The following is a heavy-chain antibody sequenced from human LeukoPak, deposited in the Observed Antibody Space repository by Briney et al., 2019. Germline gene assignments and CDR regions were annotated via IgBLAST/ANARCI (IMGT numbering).Heavy chain of an antibody. D-gene: IGHD3-3*01. CDR3: ALRDFWSGYARDY. CDR2: INSDGSST. V-gene: IGHV3-74*01. Sequence: PGGSLRLSCAASGFTFSSYWMHWVRQAPGKGLVWVSRINSDGSSTSYADSVKGRFTISRDNAKNTLYLQMNSLRAEDTAVYYCALRDFWSGYARDYWGQGTLVTVSS. CDR1: GFTFSSYW. J-gene: IGHJ4*02.